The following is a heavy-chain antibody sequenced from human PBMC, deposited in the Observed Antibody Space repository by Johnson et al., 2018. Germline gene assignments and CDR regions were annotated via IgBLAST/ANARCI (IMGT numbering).Heavy chain of an antibody. CDR3: VRSVAWYFVL. Sequence: VQLQESGGGLVQPGGSLRLSCAASGFAFNIYSMNWVRLAPGKGLEWVSYMTSDERTIHYADSVKGRFTIFRDNVRKLVFLQMNRLRSEETAVYYCVRSVAWYFVLWGRGTLVTVSS. J-gene: IGHJ2*01. V-gene: IGHV3-48*01. CDR1: GFAFNIYS. CDR2: MTSDERTI.